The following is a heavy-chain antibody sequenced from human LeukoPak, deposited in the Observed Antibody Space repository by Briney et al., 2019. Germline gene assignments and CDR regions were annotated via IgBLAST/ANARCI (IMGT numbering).Heavy chain of an antibody. CDR2: INHSGST. J-gene: IGHJ5*02. CDR1: GGSFSGYY. Sequence: SETLSLTCAVYGGSFSGYYWSWIRQPPGKGLEWIGEINHSGSTNYNPSLKSRVTISVDTSKNQFPLKLSSVTAADTAVYYCARGALLQYFDWLLPDNWFDPWGQGTLVTVSS. D-gene: IGHD3-9*01. V-gene: IGHV4-34*01. CDR3: ARGALLQYFDWLLPDNWFDP.